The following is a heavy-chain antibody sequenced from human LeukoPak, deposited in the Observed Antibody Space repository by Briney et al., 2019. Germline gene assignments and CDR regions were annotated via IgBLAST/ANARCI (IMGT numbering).Heavy chain of an antibody. Sequence: SETLSLTCTVSRGSISSGGYYWSWIRQHPGKGLEWIGYIYYTGSTYYNPSLNSRVTISLDTSKNQLSLRLTSVTAADTAVYFCARDVPKKAPYGVDVWGQGTTIIVSS. CDR3: ARDVPKKAPYGVDV. CDR2: IYYTGST. CDR1: RGSISSGGYY. D-gene: IGHD2-2*01. V-gene: IGHV4-31*03. J-gene: IGHJ6*02.